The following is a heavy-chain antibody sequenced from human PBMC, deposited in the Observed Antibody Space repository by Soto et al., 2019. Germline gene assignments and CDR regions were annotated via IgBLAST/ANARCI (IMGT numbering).Heavy chain of an antibody. V-gene: IGHV1-18*01. J-gene: IGHJ6*02. CDR2: ISPYNDYT. CDR1: GYTFIRYG. D-gene: IGHD3-16*01. CDR3: ARGGYYDNTWGKLSHYGLDV. Sequence: QVQLVQSAGEVKKPGASVKVSCKASGYTFIRYGITWVRQAPGQGLEWMGWISPYNDYTIYAQKLQGRVTMTTDTSTXTXYXXLRSLKSDDTAVYYCARGGYYDNTWGKLSHYGLDVWDQGTSVTVSS.